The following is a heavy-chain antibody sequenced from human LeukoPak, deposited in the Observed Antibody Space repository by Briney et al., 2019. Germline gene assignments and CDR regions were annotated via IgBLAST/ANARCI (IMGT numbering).Heavy chain of an antibody. Sequence: ASVRVSCKASGYTFTGYYMHWVRQAPGQGLEWMGWINPNSGGTNYAQKFQGRVTMTRDTSISTAYMELSRLRSDDMAVYYCARGLTYAGPFDPWGQGTLVTVSS. CDR2: INPNSGGT. CDR1: GYTFTGYY. J-gene: IGHJ5*02. V-gene: IGHV1-2*02. CDR3: ARGLTYAGPFDP.